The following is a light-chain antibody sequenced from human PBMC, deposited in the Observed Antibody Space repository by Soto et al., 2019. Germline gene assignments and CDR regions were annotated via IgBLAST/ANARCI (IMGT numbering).Light chain of an antibody. CDR1: QGVTSY. Sequence: IQLTQSPSSLSASVGDRVTITCRASQGVTSYLAWYQQKPGKAPKLLIYAASTLQSGIPSRFSGSGSVTDFTLTISSLQPEHFANYYCLQLNTYPFTFGPGTKVEIK. J-gene: IGKJ3*01. CDR3: LQLNTYPFT. V-gene: IGKV1-9*01. CDR2: AAS.